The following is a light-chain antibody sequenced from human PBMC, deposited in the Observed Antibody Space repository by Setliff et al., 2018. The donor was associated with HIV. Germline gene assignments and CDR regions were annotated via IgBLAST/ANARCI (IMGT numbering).Light chain of an antibody. Sequence: QSALTQPASVSGSPGQSITISCTGSSSDVGGYNYVSWYQQHPGKAPKLMIYDVSQRPSGVSDRFSGSKSGITASLTISGLQPEDESDYYCSSYTASSTVEFGGGTKVTVL. CDR2: DVS. CDR1: SSDVGGYNY. CDR3: SSYTASSTVE. J-gene: IGLJ3*02. V-gene: IGLV2-14*03.